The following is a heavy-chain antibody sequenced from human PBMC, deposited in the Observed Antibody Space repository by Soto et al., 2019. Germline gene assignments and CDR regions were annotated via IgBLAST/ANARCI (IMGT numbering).Heavy chain of an antibody. D-gene: IGHD3-22*01. V-gene: IGHV1-58*01. J-gene: IGHJ3*02. CDR1: GFTFGNSA. CDR3: ASAVTMIYNKALYDFDM. CDR2: ILVASGGT. Sequence: QMQLVQSGPEVKKPGTSVRVSCKASGFTFGNSAVHWVRQARGQRLEWMGWILVASGGTNYAENFEERVNIAREISTSTAYKELRSLRSEDTSVDDCASAVTMIYNKALYDFDMGGQGPLVTVSS.